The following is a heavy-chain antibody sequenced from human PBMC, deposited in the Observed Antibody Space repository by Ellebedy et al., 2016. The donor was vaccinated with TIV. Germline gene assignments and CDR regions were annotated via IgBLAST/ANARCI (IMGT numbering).Heavy chain of an antibody. V-gene: IGHV3-9*01. J-gene: IGHJ4*02. D-gene: IGHD1-26*01. CDR3: AKDVSGSYRYFDY. Sequence: SLKISCVASGITFDDHGMHWVRQVPGKGLEWVSGISWNTEILGYAESVKGRFTISRDNAKNSVYLQMNSLRAEDTALYYCAKDVSGSYRYFDYWGQGTRVTVSS. CDR1: GITFDDHG. CDR2: ISWNTEIL.